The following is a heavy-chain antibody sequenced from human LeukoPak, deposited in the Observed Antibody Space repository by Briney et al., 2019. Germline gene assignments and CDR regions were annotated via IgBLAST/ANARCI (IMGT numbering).Heavy chain of an antibody. D-gene: IGHD6-13*01. Sequence: GGSLRLSCAASGFTFSSYSMNWVRQAPGKGLEWVSSISSSSRYIYYADSVKGRFTISRDNAKNSLYLQMNSLRAEDTAVYYCARARATAGNNWFDPWGQGTLVTVSS. CDR2: ISSSSRYI. CDR3: ARARATAGNNWFDP. J-gene: IGHJ5*02. CDR1: GFTFSSYS. V-gene: IGHV3-21*01.